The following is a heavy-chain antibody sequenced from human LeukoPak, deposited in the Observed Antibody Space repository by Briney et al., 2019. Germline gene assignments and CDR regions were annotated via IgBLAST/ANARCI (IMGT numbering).Heavy chain of an antibody. CDR2: ISGSGGST. CDR3: AKDMFFGYCSSTSCYKPTYFDY. J-gene: IGHJ4*02. D-gene: IGHD2-2*02. Sequence: GGSLRLSCAAPGFTFSSYAMSWVRQAPGKGLEWVSAISGSGGSTYYADSVKGRFTISRDNSKNTLYLQMNSLRAEDTAVYYCAKDMFFGYCSSTSCYKPTYFDYWGQGTLVTVSS. CDR1: GFTFSSYA. V-gene: IGHV3-23*01.